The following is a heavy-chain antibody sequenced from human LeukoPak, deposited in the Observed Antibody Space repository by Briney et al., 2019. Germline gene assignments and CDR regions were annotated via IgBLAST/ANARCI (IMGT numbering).Heavy chain of an antibody. D-gene: IGHD3-16*02. Sequence: GGSLRLSCAASGFTFSSYAMSWVRQAPGKGLEWVSAISGSGGSTYYADSVKGRFTISRDNSKNTLYLQMNSLRAEDTAVYYCAKPPIVSPLGWFDPWGQGTLVTVSP. CDR1: GFTFSSYA. CDR3: AKPPIVSPLGWFDP. J-gene: IGHJ5*02. V-gene: IGHV3-23*01. CDR2: ISGSGGST.